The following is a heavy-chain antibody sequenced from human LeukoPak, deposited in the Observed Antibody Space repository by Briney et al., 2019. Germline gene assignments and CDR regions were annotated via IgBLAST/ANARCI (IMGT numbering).Heavy chain of an antibody. CDR2: TYPGDSDI. D-gene: IGHD3-22*01. V-gene: IGHV5-51*01. Sequence: GESLKISCKGSGYSFSSYCIGWVRQMPGKGLEWMGITYPGDSDIRYNPSFQGQVTISADKSISTAYLQWSSLKAADTAIYYCARFGRREKDSSGYYYPNWFDPWGQGTLVTVSS. CDR1: GYSFSSYC. J-gene: IGHJ5*02. CDR3: ARFGRREKDSSGYYYPNWFDP.